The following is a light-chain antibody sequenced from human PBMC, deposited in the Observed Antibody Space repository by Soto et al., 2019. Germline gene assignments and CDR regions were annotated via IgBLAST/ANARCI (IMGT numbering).Light chain of an antibody. Sequence: DIQMTQSPSTLSASVGDRVTITCRASQSISSWLAWYQQKPGKAPKLLIYDASSLESGVPSRFSGSGSGTEFTLTISSLHPDDFATYYCQQSYSTSWTLGQGTKVDIK. CDR2: DAS. V-gene: IGKV1-5*01. CDR1: QSISSW. J-gene: IGKJ1*01. CDR3: QQSYSTSWT.